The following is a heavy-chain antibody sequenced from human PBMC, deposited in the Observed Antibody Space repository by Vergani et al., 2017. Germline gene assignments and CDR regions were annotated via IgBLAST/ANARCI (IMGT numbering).Heavy chain of an antibody. D-gene: IGHD5-12*01. CDR1: GYTFTSYG. J-gene: IGHJ4*02. CDR3: ARGLGYSGYVYFQFDY. V-gene: IGHV1-2*02. Sequence: QVQLVQSGAEVKKPGASVKVSCKASGYTFTSYGISWVRQAPGQGLEWMGWINPNSGGTNYAQKFQGRVTMTRDTSISTAYMELSRLRSDDTAVYYCARGLGYSGYVYFQFDYWGQGTLVTVSS. CDR2: INPNSGGT.